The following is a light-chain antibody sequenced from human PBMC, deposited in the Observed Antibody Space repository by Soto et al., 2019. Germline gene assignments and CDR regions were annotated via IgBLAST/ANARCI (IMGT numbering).Light chain of an antibody. Sequence: QSVLTQPASVSGSPGQSITISCTGTSSDVGGYNYVSWYQQHPGKAPKFMIYDISNRPSGVSTRFSGSKSGTSASLAISGLQAEDEADYYCQSYDSRLSGYVFGTGTNVTVL. CDR2: DIS. CDR1: SSDVGGYNY. J-gene: IGLJ1*01. V-gene: IGLV2-14*01. CDR3: QSYDSRLSGYV.